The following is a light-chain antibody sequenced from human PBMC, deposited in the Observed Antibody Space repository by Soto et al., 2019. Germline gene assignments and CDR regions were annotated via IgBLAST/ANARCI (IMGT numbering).Light chain of an antibody. Sequence: QSALTQPASVSGSPGQSITISCTGTSSDVGTYNYVSWYQQHPGKAPKLIICDVSNRPSGVSNRFSGSKSGNVASLTISGLQADHEADYYCSSFTSSTLDVFGTGTKLTVL. V-gene: IGLV2-14*01. J-gene: IGLJ1*01. CDR1: SSDVGTYNY. CDR2: DVS. CDR3: SSFTSSTLDV.